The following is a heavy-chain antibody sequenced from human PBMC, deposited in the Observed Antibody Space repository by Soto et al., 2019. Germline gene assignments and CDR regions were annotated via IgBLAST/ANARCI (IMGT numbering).Heavy chain of an antibody. D-gene: IGHD3-10*01. Sequence: ASVKVSCKASGYTFTSYAMHWVRQAPGQRLEWMGWINAGNGNTKYSQKFQGRVTITRDTSASTAYMELSSLRSEDTAVYYCATPNSGSYSLYYYYGMDVWGQGTPVTVSS. CDR1: GYTFTSYA. J-gene: IGHJ6*02. CDR2: INAGNGNT. CDR3: ATPNSGSYSLYYYYGMDV. V-gene: IGHV1-3*01.